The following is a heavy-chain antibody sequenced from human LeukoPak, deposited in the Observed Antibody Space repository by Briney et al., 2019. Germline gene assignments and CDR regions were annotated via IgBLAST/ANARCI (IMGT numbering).Heavy chain of an antibody. Sequence: SQTLSLTCAISGDSVSSNSVTWHWIRQSPSRGLEWLGRTYYRSRWYNDYAVAVKGRLTNNPDTSKNQFSLQLSSVTPEDTAVYYCARDGGYRFDYWGQGSRVTVSS. J-gene: IGHJ4*02. CDR1: GDSVSSNSVT. V-gene: IGHV6-1*01. D-gene: IGHD5-18*01. CDR3: ARDGGYRFDY. CDR2: TYYRSRWYN.